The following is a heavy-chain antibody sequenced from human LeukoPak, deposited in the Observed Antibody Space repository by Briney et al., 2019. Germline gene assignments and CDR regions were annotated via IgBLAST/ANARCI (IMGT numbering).Heavy chain of an antibody. J-gene: IGHJ3*02. Sequence: GGSLRLSCAASGLTFSSRYMSWVRQARGKGLEWVSIYNDGSTYYADSMKGRFTISRDNSKNTLYLQVNSLRAEDTAMYYCARNILFAFDIWGQGTMVTVSS. CDR2: YNDGST. V-gene: IGHV3-53*01. CDR3: ARNILFAFDI. CDR1: GLTFSSRY.